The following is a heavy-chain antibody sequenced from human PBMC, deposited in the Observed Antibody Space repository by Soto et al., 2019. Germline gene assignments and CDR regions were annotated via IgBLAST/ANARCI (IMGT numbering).Heavy chain of an antibody. CDR2: IYWDDDK. J-gene: IGHJ4*02. D-gene: IGHD6-19*01. CDR1: GFSLSSTRVA. Sequence: QITLKESGPPLVKPTQTLTLTCTFSGFSLSSTRVAVGWFRQPPGKALEWLALIYWDDDKRYSPFLKSRLTIPKDTSKNPVGLTMTNMDPVDTATYYCAHSVVAGLGYYFDYWGQGTLVTVSS. V-gene: IGHV2-5*02. CDR3: AHSVVAGLGYYFDY.